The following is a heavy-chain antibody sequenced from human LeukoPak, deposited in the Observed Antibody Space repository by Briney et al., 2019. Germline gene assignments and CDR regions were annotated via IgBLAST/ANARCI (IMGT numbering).Heavy chain of an antibody. CDR2: ISSRSTYI. CDR1: GFTFSSYS. D-gene: IGHD5-12*01. J-gene: IGHJ4*02. V-gene: IGHV3-21*01. CDR3: ARGLLEWLRLETYSFDY. Sequence: GGSLRLSCAASGFTFSSYSMNWVRQAPGKGLEWVSSISSRSTYIYHADSVKGRFTISRDNAKNSLYLQMDSLRVDDTAIYYCARGLLEWLRLETYSFDYWGQGTLVTVSS.